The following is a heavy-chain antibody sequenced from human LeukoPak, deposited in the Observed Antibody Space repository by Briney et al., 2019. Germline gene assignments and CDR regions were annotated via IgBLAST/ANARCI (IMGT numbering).Heavy chain of an antibody. CDR2: ISSSSSYI. CDR3: VIEWCSGGSCYSDAFDI. J-gene: IGHJ3*02. Sequence: GGSLRLSCAASGFTFSSYSMNWVRQAPGKGLEWVSSISSSSSYIYYADSVKGRFTISRDNAKNSLYLQMNSLRAEDTAVYYCVIEWCSGGSCYSDAFDIWGQGTMVTVSS. V-gene: IGHV3-21*01. D-gene: IGHD2-15*01. CDR1: GFTFSSYS.